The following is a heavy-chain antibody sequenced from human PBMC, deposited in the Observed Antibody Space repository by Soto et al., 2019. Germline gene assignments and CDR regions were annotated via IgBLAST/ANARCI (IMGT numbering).Heavy chain of an antibody. J-gene: IGHJ5*02. Sequence: QVQLVESGGGVGQPGESLRLSCAASGFIFGSYAMNWVRQVPGKVPEWVAVLSTDGSTPYYADSVSGVFTISRDNSKSTLFLQMNSLRPEDTAIYFCAKSYDLWSPYLSFGDQRDPWGQGNLVTVSS. V-gene: IGHV3-30*16. CDR1: GFIFGSYA. D-gene: IGHD3-3*01. CDR3: AKSYDLWSPYLSFGDQRDP. CDR2: LSTDGSTP.